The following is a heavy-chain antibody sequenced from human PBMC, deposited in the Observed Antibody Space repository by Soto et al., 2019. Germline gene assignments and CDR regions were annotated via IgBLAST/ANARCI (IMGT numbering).Heavy chain of an antibody. V-gene: IGHV4-59*01. CDR2: IYYSATT. CDR3: ARGDYFY. Sequence: SETLSLTCTVSGGSISSYYWSWIRQPPWKGLEWIGYIYYSATTNYNPSLKSRVTISVDTSKNQFSLKLTSVTAADTAVYYCARGDYFYWGQGTLVTVSS. D-gene: IGHD4-17*01. J-gene: IGHJ4*02. CDR1: GGSISSYY.